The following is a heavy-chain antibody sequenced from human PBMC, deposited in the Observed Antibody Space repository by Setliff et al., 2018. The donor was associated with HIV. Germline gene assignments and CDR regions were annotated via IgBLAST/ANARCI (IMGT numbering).Heavy chain of an antibody. CDR3: ARARTIGVSAVFFDP. Sequence: SETLSLTCTVSGGSMNSDSYSWTWLRQPAGKGPELIGHIYVGGSVVYNPSLASRVTISLVPSKNQFSLDLSSVTAADTAKYYCARARTIGVSAVFFDPWGQGTPVTVSS. V-gene: IGHV4-61*09. CDR2: IYVGGSV. CDR1: GGSMNSDSYS. J-gene: IGHJ5*02. D-gene: IGHD3-3*01.